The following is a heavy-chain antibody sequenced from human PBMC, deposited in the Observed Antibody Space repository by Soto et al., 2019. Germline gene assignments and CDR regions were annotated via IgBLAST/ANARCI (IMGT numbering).Heavy chain of an antibody. V-gene: IGHV3-30*18. D-gene: IGHD6-6*01. CDR2: ISYDGSKK. J-gene: IGHJ4*02. Sequence: GGSLGLSYASSGFRFSSHGMHWVRQSPGKGLEWVAVISYDGSKKYYADSVKGRFTISRDNSENTLYLQMNSLRGEDTAVYYCAKDRETSSSSYFDYWGQGTLVTVAS. CDR3: AKDRETSSSSYFDY. CDR1: GFRFSSHG.